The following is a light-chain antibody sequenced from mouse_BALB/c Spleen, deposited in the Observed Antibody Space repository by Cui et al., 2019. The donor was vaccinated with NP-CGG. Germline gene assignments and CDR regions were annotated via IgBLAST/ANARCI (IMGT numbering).Light chain of an antibody. J-gene: IGLJ1*01. CDR1: TGAVTTSNY. CDR2: GTN. CDR3: ALWYSNHWV. V-gene: IGLV1*01. Sequence: QAVATQEPALTTSPGETVPLTCRSSTGAVTTSNYANWVQEKPDHLFTGLIGGTNNRAPGVPARFSGSLIGDKAALTITGAQTEDEAIYFCALWYSNHWVFGGGTKLTVL.